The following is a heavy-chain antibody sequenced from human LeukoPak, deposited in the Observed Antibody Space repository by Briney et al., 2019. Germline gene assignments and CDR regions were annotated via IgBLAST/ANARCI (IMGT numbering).Heavy chain of an antibody. Sequence: GASVKVSCKASGYTFTSYYMHWVRQAPGQGLEWMGIINPSGGSTSYAQKFQGRVTMTRDTSTSTVYMELSSLRSEDTAVYYCAIDYGDYEGLYYWGQGTLVTVSS. CDR1: GYTFTSYY. CDR3: AIDYGDYEGLYY. D-gene: IGHD4-17*01. CDR2: INPSGGST. J-gene: IGHJ4*02. V-gene: IGHV1-46*01.